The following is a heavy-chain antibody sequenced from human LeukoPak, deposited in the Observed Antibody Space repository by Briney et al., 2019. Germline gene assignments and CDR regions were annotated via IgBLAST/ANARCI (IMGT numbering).Heavy chain of an antibody. J-gene: IGHJ2*01. Sequence: SEALSLTCTVSGGSISSYYWSWIRQPPGKGLEWIGYIYYSGSTNYNPSLKSRVTISVDTSKNQFSLKLSSVTAADTAVYYCARWKLDGAVAGDWYFDLWGRGTLVTVSS. CDR3: ARWKLDGAVAGDWYFDL. V-gene: IGHV4-59*01. CDR1: GGSISSYY. D-gene: IGHD6-19*01. CDR2: IYYSGST.